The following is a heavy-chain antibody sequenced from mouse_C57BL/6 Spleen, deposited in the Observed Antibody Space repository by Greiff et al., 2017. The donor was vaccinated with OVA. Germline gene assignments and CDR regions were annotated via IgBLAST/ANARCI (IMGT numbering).Heavy chain of an antibody. V-gene: IGHV1-81*01. Sequence: VMLVESGAELARPGASVKLSCKASGYTFTSYGISWVKQRTGQGLEWIGEIYPRSGNTYYNEKFKGKATLTADKSSSTAYMELRSLTSEDSAVYFCARSVYYGSSYYWYFDVWGTGTTVTVSS. CDR3: ARSVYYGSSYYWYFDV. J-gene: IGHJ1*03. CDR1: GYTFTSYG. CDR2: IYPRSGNT. D-gene: IGHD1-1*01.